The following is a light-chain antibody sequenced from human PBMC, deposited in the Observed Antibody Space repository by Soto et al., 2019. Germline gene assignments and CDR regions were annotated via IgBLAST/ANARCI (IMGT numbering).Light chain of an antibody. Sequence: DIVMTQSPDSLAVSLGERATLNCKSSQTVLYSSDNKNYLAWYQQKPGQPPKLLINWASTRESGVPDRFSGSGSGTDFTLTISSLQAEDVAVYYCQQYYSTPRTFGQGTKVEIK. CDR1: QTVLYSSDNKNY. V-gene: IGKV4-1*01. CDR2: WAS. J-gene: IGKJ1*01. CDR3: QQYYSTPRT.